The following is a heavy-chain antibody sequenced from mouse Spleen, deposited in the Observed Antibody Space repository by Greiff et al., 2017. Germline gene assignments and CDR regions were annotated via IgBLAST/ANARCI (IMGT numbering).Heavy chain of an antibody. D-gene: IGHD1-1*01. CDR3: ARRGAITTVVAHFDY. Sequence: QVQLQQSDAELVKPGASVKISCKVSGYTFTDHTIHWMKQRPEQGLEWIGYIYPRDGSTKYNEKFKGKATLTADKSSSTAYMQLNSLTSEDSAVYFCARRGAITTVVAHFDYWGQGTTLTVSS. CDR2: IYPRDGST. CDR1: GYTFTDHT. V-gene: IGHV1-78*01. J-gene: IGHJ2*01.